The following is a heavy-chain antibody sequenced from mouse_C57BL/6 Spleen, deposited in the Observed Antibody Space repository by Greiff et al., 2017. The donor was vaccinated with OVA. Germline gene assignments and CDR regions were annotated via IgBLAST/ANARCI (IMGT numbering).Heavy chain of an antibody. CDR3: AREKDGRRVQPTWFAY. CDR2: INPNNGGT. V-gene: IGHV1-26*01. J-gene: IGHJ3*01. D-gene: IGHD2-3*01. Sequence: EVQLQQSGPELVKPGASVKISCKASGYTFTDYYMNWVKQSHGKSLEWIGDINPNNGGTSYNQKFKGKATLTVDKSSSTAYMELRSLTSEDSAVYYCAREKDGRRVQPTWFAYWGQGTLVTVSA. CDR1: GYTFTDYY.